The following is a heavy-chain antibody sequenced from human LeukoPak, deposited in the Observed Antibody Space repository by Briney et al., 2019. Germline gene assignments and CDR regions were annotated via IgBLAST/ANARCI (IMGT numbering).Heavy chain of an antibody. J-gene: IGHJ4*02. CDR2: IYSGGSS. D-gene: IGHD1-26*01. V-gene: IGHV3-53*01. CDR1: GLTASNNY. CDR3: TRNVGY. Sequence: PGGSLRLSCAVSGLTASNNYMSWGRQAPGKGLEWVSVIYSGGSSYYAGSVKGRFTISRDNSKNTVYLQMNSLRDEHTAVYYCTRNVGYWGEGTMVTVSS.